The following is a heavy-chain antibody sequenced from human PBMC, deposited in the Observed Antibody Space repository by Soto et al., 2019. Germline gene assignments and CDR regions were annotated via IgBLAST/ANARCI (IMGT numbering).Heavy chain of an antibody. Sequence: GGSLRLSCAASAFTFSDYYMGWIRQAPGKGLEWVSAISGSGDSTYYADSVKGRFTISRDNSKNTLYVQMNSLRTEDTAIYYCAKALGLAYIPARPFDYWGQGTLVTVSS. D-gene: IGHD3-16*01. CDR1: AFTFSDYY. V-gene: IGHV3-23*01. J-gene: IGHJ4*02. CDR2: ISGSGDST. CDR3: AKALGLAYIPARPFDY.